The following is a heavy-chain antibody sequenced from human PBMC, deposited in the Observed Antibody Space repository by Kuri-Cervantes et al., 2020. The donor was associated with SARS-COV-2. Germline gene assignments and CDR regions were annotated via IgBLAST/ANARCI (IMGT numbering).Heavy chain of an antibody. CDR1: GFTFSSYW. CDR3: ARAFLRGGSDY. D-gene: IGHD1-26*01. V-gene: IGHV3-74*01. CDR2: INTDGSST. J-gene: IGHJ4*02. Sequence: GGSLRLSCAASGFTFSSYWMHWVRQAPGKGLVWVSRINTDGSSTSYADSVKGRFTISRDNAKNTLYLQMNSLRAEDTAVYYCARAFLRGGSDYWGQGTLVTVSS.